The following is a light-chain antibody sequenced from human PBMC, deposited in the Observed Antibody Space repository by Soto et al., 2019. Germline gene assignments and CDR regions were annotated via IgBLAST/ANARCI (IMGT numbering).Light chain of an antibody. J-gene: IGKJ1*01. CDR2: AAS. CDR3: QHYNSYSEA. Sequence: DIHMTQSPSSLSSSLGDRVTITFLASQSIGTYLHWYQQRPGKAPNLLIYAASTLQSGVPSRFSGSGSGTEFTLTISSLQPDDFATYYCQHYNSYSEAFGQGTKVDIK. CDR1: QSIGTY. V-gene: IGKV1-39*01.